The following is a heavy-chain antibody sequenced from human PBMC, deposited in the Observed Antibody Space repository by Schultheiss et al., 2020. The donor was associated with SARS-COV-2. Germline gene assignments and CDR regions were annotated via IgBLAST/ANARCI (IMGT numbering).Heavy chain of an antibody. J-gene: IGHJ6*02. CDR2: IIPILGIA. CDR1: GGTFSSYA. Sequence: SVKVSCKASGGTFSSYAISWVRQAPGQGLEWMGRIIPILGIANYAQKFQGRVTMTRNTSISTAYMELSSLRSEDTAVYYCAREFYDILTGLDGMDVWGQGTTVTVSS. D-gene: IGHD3-9*01. V-gene: IGHV1-69*04. CDR3: AREFYDILTGLDGMDV.